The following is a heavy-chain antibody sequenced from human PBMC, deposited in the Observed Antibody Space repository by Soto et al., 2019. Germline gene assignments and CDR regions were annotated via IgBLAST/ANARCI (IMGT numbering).Heavy chain of an antibody. CDR3: ARAPSRVRFLEWLLSPPTFDY. CDR2: MNPNSGNT. J-gene: IGHJ4*02. Sequence: ASVKVSCKASGYTFTIYDINCVLQATLQGLDWMGWMNPNSGNTGYAQKFQGRVTMTRNTSISTAYMELSSLRSEDTAVYYCARAPSRVRFLEWLLSPPTFDYWGQGTLVTVSS. V-gene: IGHV1-8*01. CDR1: GYTFTIYD. D-gene: IGHD3-3*01.